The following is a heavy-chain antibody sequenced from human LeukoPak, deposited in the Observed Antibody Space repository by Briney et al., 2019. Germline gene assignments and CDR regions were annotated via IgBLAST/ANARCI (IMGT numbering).Heavy chain of an antibody. V-gene: IGHV4-39*01. D-gene: IGHD2-15*01. CDR3: ARHHCSGGSCYSLDACDI. Sequence: KSSETLSLTCTVSGGSISSSSYYWGWIRQPPGKGLEWIGSIYYSGSTYYNPSLKSRVTISVDTSKNQFSLKLSSVTAADTAVYYCARHHCSGGSCYSLDACDIWGQGTMVTVSS. J-gene: IGHJ3*02. CDR2: IYYSGST. CDR1: GGSISSSSYY.